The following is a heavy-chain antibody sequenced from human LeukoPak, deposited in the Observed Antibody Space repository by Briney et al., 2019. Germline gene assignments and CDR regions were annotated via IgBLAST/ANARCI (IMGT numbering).Heavy chain of an antibody. J-gene: IGHJ3*02. Sequence: PGGSLRLSCAASGFTFSSNAMSWVRQAPGKGLEWVSTSSGTSTNSYADAVKGRVTISRDNSKNTVYLQMNTLRAEDTAVYHCAKSMGGWYAFDIWGQGTMVTVSS. CDR1: GFTFSSNA. CDR2: SSGTSTN. V-gene: IGHV3-23*01. CDR3: AKSMGGWYAFDI. D-gene: IGHD2-15*01.